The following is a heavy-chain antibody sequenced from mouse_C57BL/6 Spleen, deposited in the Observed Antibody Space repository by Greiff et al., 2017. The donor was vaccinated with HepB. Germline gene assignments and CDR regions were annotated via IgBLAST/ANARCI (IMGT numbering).Heavy chain of an antibody. CDR1: GYTFTSYW. Sequence: QVQLQQPGAELVKPGASVKLSCKASGYTFTSYWMHWVKLRPGQGLEWIGMIHPNSGSTNYNEKFKSKATLTVDKSSSTAYMQLSSLTSEDSAVYYCARSDYGSSPYYAMDYWGQGTSVTVSS. CDR3: ARSDYGSSPYYAMDY. CDR2: IHPNSGST. J-gene: IGHJ4*01. D-gene: IGHD1-1*01. V-gene: IGHV1-64*01.